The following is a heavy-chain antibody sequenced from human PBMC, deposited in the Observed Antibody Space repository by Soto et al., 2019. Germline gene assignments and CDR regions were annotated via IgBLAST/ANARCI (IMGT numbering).Heavy chain of an antibody. V-gene: IGHV1-18*01. Sequence: QVQLVQSGPEVKKPGASVKVSCKTSGYTFTSYGISWVRQAPGQGLEWMGWMTTDKGKITYAQKFQGRVTMTTDTSKSTAYMEMRSLRSEDTSVYYCPTRSPAFDYWGQGTLVTVSS. J-gene: IGHJ4*02. CDR1: GYTFTSYG. CDR2: MTTDKGKI. CDR3: PTRSPAFDY.